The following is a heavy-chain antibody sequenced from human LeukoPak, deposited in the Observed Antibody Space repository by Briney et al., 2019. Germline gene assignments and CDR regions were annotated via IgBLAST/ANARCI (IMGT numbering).Heavy chain of an antibody. D-gene: IGHD2-15*01. CDR3: AREVTSGMYLLDY. J-gene: IGHJ4*02. CDR1: GGSISSGSYY. CDR2: VYSSGST. V-gene: IGHV4-61*02. Sequence: NPSQTLSLTCTVSGGSISSGSYYWSWIRQPAGKGLEWIGRVYSSGSTNYNPSLKSRVTMSVDTSKDHFSLKLSSVTAADTAVYFCAREVTSGMYLLDYWGQGTLVTVSS.